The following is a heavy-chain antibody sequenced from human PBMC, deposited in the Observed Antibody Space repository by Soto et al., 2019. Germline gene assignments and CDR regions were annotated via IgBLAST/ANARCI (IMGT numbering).Heavy chain of an antibody. D-gene: IGHD6-13*01. V-gene: IGHV1-2*04. CDR1: GYTFTGYY. CDR2: LNPNSGGT. CDR3: ARGYGIAAARYGMDG. Sequence: QVQLVQSGAEVKKPGASVKVSCKASGYTFTGYYMHWVRQAPGQGLEWMGWLNPNSGGTNYAQKFQGWVTMTRDTSISTAYMELRRLRSDDTAVYYCARGYGIAAARYGMDGWGQGTTVTVSS. J-gene: IGHJ6*02.